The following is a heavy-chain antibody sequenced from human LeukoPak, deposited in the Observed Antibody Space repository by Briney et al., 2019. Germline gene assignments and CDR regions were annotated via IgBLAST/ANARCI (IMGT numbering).Heavy chain of an antibody. V-gene: IGHV3-30*02. CDR2: IRYDGSNK. Sequence: GGSLRLSCAASGFTFSSYGMHWVRQAPGKGLEWVAFIRYDGSNKYYADSVKGRFTISRDNSKNTLYLQMDSLRAEDTAVYYRAKGAQWLVYYFDYWGQGTLVTVSS. CDR1: GFTFSSYG. CDR3: AKGAQWLVYYFDY. J-gene: IGHJ4*02. D-gene: IGHD6-19*01.